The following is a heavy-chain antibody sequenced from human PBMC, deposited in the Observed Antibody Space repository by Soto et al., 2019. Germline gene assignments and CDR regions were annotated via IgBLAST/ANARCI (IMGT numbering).Heavy chain of an antibody. V-gene: IGHV4-59*01. Sequence: QVQLQESGPGLVKPSETLSLTCTVSGGSISTYYWSWIRQTPGKGLEWIAYVHYSGSTNYNPSLRSRVTISVGTSKDHFSLWLTSVTAADTAVYYCARVTGASSWYFDLWGRGTLVTVSS. CDR1: GGSISTYY. CDR2: VHYSGST. D-gene: IGHD7-27*01. J-gene: IGHJ2*01. CDR3: ARVTGASSWYFDL.